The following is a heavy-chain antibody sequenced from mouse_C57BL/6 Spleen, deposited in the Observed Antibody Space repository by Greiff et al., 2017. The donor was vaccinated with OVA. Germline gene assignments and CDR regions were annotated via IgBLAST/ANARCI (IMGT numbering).Heavy chain of an antibody. Sequence: QVQLQQPGAELVRPGSSVKLSCKASGYTFTSYWMHWVKQRPIQGLEWIGNIDPSDSETHYNQKFKDKATLTVDKSSSTAYMQLSSLTSEDSAVYYCASGGSPYYFDYWGQGTTLPVSS. CDR2: IDPSDSET. CDR1: GYTFTSYW. CDR3: ASGGSPYYFDY. V-gene: IGHV1-52*01. J-gene: IGHJ2*01.